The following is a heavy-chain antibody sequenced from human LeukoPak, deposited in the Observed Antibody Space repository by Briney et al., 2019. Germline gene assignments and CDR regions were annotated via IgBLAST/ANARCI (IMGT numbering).Heavy chain of an antibody. Sequence: PGGSLRLSCAASGFTFSSYSMNWVRQAPGKGLEWVSSISSSSSYIYYADSVKGRFTISRDNAKNTLYLQMNSLRAEDTAVYYCARDQHSSSWYIDYWGQGTLVTVSS. V-gene: IGHV3-21*01. J-gene: IGHJ4*02. D-gene: IGHD6-13*01. CDR1: GFTFSSYS. CDR3: ARDQHSSSWYIDY. CDR2: ISSSSSYI.